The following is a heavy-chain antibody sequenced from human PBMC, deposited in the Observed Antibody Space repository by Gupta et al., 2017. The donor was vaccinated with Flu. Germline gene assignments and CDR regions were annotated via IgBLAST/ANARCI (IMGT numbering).Heavy chain of an antibody. J-gene: IGHJ4*02. CDR2: IRSSTSYI. CDR1: GVNFRSYS. Sequence: EVQLVESVGGLVKTGGSLRLSCAASGVNFRSYSMNWARQAPGKRLECVSSIRSSTSYISYADSVKGRFTISRDNAKTSLYLHMNSLRAEDTAVYYCARGGVQWELPTLDYWGQATLVTVSS. V-gene: IGHV3-21*01. CDR3: ARGGVQWELPTLDY. D-gene: IGHD1-26*01.